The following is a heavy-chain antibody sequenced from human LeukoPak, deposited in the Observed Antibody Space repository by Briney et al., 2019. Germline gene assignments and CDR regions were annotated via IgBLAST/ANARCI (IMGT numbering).Heavy chain of an antibody. V-gene: IGHV4-39*01. CDR1: GGSVSMSTYY. Sequence: SETLSLTCTVSGGSVSMSTYYWGWIRQPPGKGLECIGSIHFSGNSYYNPSPSLKSRVTISVDTSKNQFSLNVISVTAADTAVYYCARFTRSSSSHYYYYAMDVWGQGTTVTVSS. CDR2: IHFSGNS. D-gene: IGHD6-6*01. CDR3: ARFTRSSSSHYYYYAMDV. J-gene: IGHJ6*02.